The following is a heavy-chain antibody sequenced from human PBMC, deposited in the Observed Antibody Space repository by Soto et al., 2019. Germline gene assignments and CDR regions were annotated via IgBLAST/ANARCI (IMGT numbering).Heavy chain of an antibody. CDR1: GYSFSFYG. Sequence: GASVKVCCKASGYSFSFYGSKWVRQAHGQGLEWMGWINPSDGNRNFAQKFEDRVTMTTATSTNTVFLELRSLKSDDTAIYYCAKDRLRGYDSSGFYSWGQGTMVTVSS. V-gene: IGHV1-18*01. D-gene: IGHD3-22*01. CDR3: AKDRLRGYDSSGFYS. CDR2: INPSDGNR. J-gene: IGHJ4*02.